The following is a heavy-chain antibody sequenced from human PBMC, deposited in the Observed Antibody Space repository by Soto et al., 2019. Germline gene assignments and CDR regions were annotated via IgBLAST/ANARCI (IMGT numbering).Heavy chain of an antibody. V-gene: IGHV4-4*02. CDR2: VFHNGNS. CDR1: GVSITTTNW. J-gene: IGHJ5*02. CDR3: ARGFGGNSGTYDR. D-gene: IGHD2-21*02. Sequence: PSETLSLTCAVSGVSITTTNWWTWVRQPPGKGLEWIGEVFHNGNSNYNPSLKSRLTISLDRSKNQFPLKLTSVTAADTAVYYCARGFGGNSGTYDRWGHGTLVTVSS.